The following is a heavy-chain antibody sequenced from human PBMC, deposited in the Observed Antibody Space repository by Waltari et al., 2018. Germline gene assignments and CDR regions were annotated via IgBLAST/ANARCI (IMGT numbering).Heavy chain of an antibody. J-gene: IGHJ3*02. D-gene: IGHD2-21*01. V-gene: IGHV1-69*13. CDR2: IIPIFGTA. Sequence: QVQLVQSGAEVKKPGASVKVSCKASGYTFTSYAMHWVRQAPGQRLEWMGGIIPIFGTANYAQKVQGRVTITADEATSTAYMELSSLRSEDTAVYYCATIGGYCGGDCPDAFDIWGQGTMVTVSS. CDR1: GYTFTSYA. CDR3: ATIGGYCGGDCPDAFDI.